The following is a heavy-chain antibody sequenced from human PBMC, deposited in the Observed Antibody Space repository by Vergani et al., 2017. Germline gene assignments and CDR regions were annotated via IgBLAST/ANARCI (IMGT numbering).Heavy chain of an antibody. CDR3: AKDGRENSDYGYFDY. CDR2: IGYDGRIK. CDR1: GFSFNTYG. Sequence: QVQLVETGGGVVQPGGSVRLYCATSGFSFNTYGAHWVRQAPGKGLEWVAFIGYDGRIKYNVDSVKGRFTISRDTSKKTLSLQMRSLRADDTAVYYCAKDGRENSDYGYFDYWGQGTLVTVSS. J-gene: IGHJ4*02. V-gene: IGHV3-30*02. D-gene: IGHD4-17*01.